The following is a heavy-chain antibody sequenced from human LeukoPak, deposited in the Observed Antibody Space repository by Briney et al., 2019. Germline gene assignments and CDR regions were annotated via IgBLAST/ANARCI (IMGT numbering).Heavy chain of an antibody. CDR1: GFTFSSYA. CDR3: VKGSGEWEHYYFDY. Sequence: GGSLRLSCAASGFTFSSYAMSWVRQAPGKGLEWVSGINWNSDRIDYADSVKGRFTISRDNAKNSLYLQMNSLRAEDTALYYCVKGSGEWEHYYFDYWGQGTLVTVSS. J-gene: IGHJ4*02. CDR2: INWNSDRI. D-gene: IGHD3-10*01. V-gene: IGHV3-9*01.